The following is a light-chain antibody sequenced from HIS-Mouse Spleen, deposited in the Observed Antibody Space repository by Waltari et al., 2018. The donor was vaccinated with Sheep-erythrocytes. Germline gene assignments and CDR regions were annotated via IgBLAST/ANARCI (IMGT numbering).Light chain of an antibody. CDR2: KAS. CDR3: QQYKSYSRT. CDR1: QSISSW. Sequence: DIQMTQSPSTLSASVADRVTITCRASQSISSWLALYQQKPGKAPKLLIYKASSIASGVPSRFSGSGAETEVSLTISSLQPDDFAAYDGQQYKSYSRTFGQGTKLEIK. J-gene: IGKJ2*01. V-gene: IGKV1-5*03.